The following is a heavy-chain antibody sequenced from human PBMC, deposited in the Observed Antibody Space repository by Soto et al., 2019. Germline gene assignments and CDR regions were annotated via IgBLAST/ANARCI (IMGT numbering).Heavy chain of an antibody. D-gene: IGHD3-3*01. V-gene: IGHV4-61*01. CDR1: GGSVSSGSYY. CDR3: ARGVAANFDY. J-gene: IGHJ4*02. CDR2: IYYSGST. Sequence: QVQLQESGPGLAKPSETLSLTCTVSGGSVSSGSYYWSWIRQPPGKGLEWIGYIYYSGSTNYNPSLKSRVTISVDTSKNQFSLKLSSVTAADTAVYYCARGVAANFDYWGQGTLVTVSS.